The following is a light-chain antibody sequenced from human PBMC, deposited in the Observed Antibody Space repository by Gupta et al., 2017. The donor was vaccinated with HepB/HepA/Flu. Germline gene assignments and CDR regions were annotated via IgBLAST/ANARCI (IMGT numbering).Light chain of an antibody. CDR1: RSDVGSYNL. V-gene: IGLV2-23*02. CDR3: CSYASTTVV. J-gene: IGLJ2*01. CDR2: EVN. Sequence: QSALTQPASVSGSPGQSITISCTGTRSDVGSYNLVSWYQQHPGNNPKLMIYEVNKWASGVSNRFSGSESGTTASLTIAGLQAEDDDDYYCCSYASTTVVFGGGTKLTVL.